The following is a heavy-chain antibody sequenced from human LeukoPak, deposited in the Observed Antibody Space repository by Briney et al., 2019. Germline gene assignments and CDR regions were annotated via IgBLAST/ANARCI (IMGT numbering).Heavy chain of an antibody. J-gene: IGHJ4*02. D-gene: IGHD2-21*02. Sequence: SETLSLTCTVSGGSISSYYWSWIRQPPGKGLEWIGSIYYIGSTSYNPSLKSRVTMSVDTSKNQFSLKLTSVTAADTAVYYCAREVVTGSLDYWGQGTLVTVSS. CDR2: IYYIGST. CDR3: AREVVTGSLDY. CDR1: GGSISSYY. V-gene: IGHV4-59*01.